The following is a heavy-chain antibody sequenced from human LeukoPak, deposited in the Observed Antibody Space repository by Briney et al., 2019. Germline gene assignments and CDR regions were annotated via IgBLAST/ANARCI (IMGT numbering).Heavy chain of an antibody. CDR3: ARVGGSNFYNYGMDV. CDR2: IYFSGST. Sequence: SETLSLTCTVSDDSICNYYWSWIRQSPGKGLEWIGYIYFSGSTNYNPFLKRRVTMSVVTSKNQFSLRLTSVTAADTATYYCARVGGSNFYNYGMDVWGQGTTVIVSS. V-gene: IGHV4-59*01. CDR1: DDSICNYY. J-gene: IGHJ6*02. D-gene: IGHD4-11*01.